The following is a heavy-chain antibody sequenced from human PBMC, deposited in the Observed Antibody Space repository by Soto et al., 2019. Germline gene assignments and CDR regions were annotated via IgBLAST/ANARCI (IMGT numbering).Heavy chain of an antibody. CDR3: AREGESGDYFYF. CDR2: ISSSSSNI. CDR1: GFTFSSYS. D-gene: IGHD3-16*01. V-gene: IGHV3-48*01. J-gene: IGHJ4*02. Sequence: EVQLVESGGGLVQPGGSLRLSCAASGFTFSSYSMNWVRQAPGKGLEWVSYISSSSSNIYYADSVKGRFTISRDNAKNSLYQHRNSLRAEDTAVYYCAREGESGDYFYFWGQGTLVTVSS.